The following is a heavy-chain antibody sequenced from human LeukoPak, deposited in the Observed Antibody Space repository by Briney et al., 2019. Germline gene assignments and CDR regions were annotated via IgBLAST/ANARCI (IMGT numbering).Heavy chain of an antibody. V-gene: IGHV3-21*01. CDR1: GFTFSSYN. Sequence: AGSLRLSCAASGFTFSSYNMNWVRQAPGKGLEWVSSISSSSTYIYYADSMKGRFTISRDNAKNSLYLQMNSLRAEDTAVYYCARDLSVGAKPDLGFDYWGQGSLVTVSS. CDR2: ISSSSTYI. D-gene: IGHD1-26*01. CDR3: ARDLSVGAKPDLGFDY. J-gene: IGHJ4*02.